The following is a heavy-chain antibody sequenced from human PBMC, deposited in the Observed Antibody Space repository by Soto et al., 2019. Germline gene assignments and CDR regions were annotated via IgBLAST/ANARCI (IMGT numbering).Heavy chain of an antibody. CDR2: IYHSGST. Sequence: SETLSLTCAVYGGSISSNKWWSWVRQPPGKGLEWIGEIYHSGSTNYNPSLKSRVTISLDESKNQFSLKLTSVTAADSAVYYCARDDHIVVVPTSLGAMDVWGQGTTVTVSS. D-gene: IGHD2-2*01. CDR3: ARDDHIVVVPTSLGAMDV. CDR1: GGSISSNKW. V-gene: IGHV4-4*02. J-gene: IGHJ6*02.